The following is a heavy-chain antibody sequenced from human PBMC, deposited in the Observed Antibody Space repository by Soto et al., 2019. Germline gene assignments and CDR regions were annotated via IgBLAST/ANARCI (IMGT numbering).Heavy chain of an antibody. CDR1: AGSISTYY. V-gene: IGHV4-4*07. CDR2: IDSSGST. Sequence: QGQLQESGPGLVKPSETLSLTCTVSAGSISTYYCNWIRQPAGKGLEWIGRIDSSGSTNYNPSLKSRLTISVDTSKNQFSLNLSSVTAADTAVYYCARGGHDFWSGPFDYWGQGSLVTVSS. D-gene: IGHD3-3*01. J-gene: IGHJ4*02. CDR3: ARGGHDFWSGPFDY.